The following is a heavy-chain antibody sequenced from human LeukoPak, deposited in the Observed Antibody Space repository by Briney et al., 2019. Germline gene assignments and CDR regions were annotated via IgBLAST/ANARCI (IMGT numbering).Heavy chain of an antibody. CDR1: GFTVSSNY. J-gene: IGHJ3*02. CDR3: ARAADSSGYYYVENDAFDI. D-gene: IGHD3-22*01. Sequence: GGSLRLSCAASGFTVSSNYMSWFRQAPGKGLEWVSVIYSGGSTYYAVSVKGRFTISTYNSKNTLYLQMNSMRDEDTAVYYCARAADSSGYYYVENDAFDIWGQGTMVTVSS. CDR2: IYSGGST. V-gene: IGHV3-53*01.